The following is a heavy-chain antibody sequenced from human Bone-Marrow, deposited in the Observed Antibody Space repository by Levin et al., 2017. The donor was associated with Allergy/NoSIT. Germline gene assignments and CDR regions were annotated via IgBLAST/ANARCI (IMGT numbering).Heavy chain of an antibody. V-gene: IGHV3-33*01. D-gene: IGHD5-18*01. CDR3: AREEGIQLRERYYYYYYGMDV. Sequence: GESLKISCAASGFTFSSYGMHWVRQAPGKGLEWVAVIWYDGSNKYYADSVKGRFTISRDNSKNTLYLQMNSLRAEDTAVYYCAREEGIQLRERYYYYYYGMDVWGQGTTVTVSS. CDR2: IWYDGSNK. CDR1: GFTFSSYG. J-gene: IGHJ6*02.